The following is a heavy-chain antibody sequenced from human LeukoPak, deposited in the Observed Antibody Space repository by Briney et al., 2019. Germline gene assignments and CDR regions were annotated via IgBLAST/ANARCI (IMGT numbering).Heavy chain of an antibody. CDR1: GFTFSSYS. CDR2: ISSSSSYI. CDR3: ARWGWLLLPDY. J-gene: IGHJ4*02. V-gene: IGHV3-21*01. Sequence: GGSLRLSCAASGFTFSSYSMNWVRQAPGKGLEWVSSISSSSSYIYYADSVKGRFTISRDNAKNSLYLQMNSLRAEDTAVYYCARWGWLLLPDYWGQGTLVTVSS. D-gene: IGHD3-22*01.